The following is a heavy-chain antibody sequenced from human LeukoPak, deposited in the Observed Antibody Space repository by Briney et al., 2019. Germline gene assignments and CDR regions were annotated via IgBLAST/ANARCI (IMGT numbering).Heavy chain of an antibody. J-gene: IGHJ4*02. Sequence: KPSETLSLTCTVSDGSISSYYWSWIRQPAGKGLEWIGRVHTSGSTHYNPSLKSRVTMSVATSKNQFSLKLSSVTAADTAVYYCAREGSLGDYYDSSGYTFDYWGQGTLVTVSS. D-gene: IGHD3-22*01. CDR2: VHTSGST. V-gene: IGHV4-4*07. CDR1: DGSISSYY. CDR3: AREGSLGDYYDSSGYTFDY.